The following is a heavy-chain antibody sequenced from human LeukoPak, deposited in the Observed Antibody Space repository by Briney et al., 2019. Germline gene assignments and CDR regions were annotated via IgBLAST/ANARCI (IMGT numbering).Heavy chain of an antibody. CDR3: ARDSNYDY. J-gene: IGHJ4*02. CDR1: GITVSSTY. Sequence: GGSLRLSCAASGITVSSTYMSWVRQAPGKGLEWVSVLYSGGTTYYADSVKGRFTISRDNSKNTLYLQMNSLRAEDTAVYYCARDSNYDYWGQGTLVTVSS. D-gene: IGHD6-13*01. V-gene: IGHV3-66*02. CDR2: LYSGGTT.